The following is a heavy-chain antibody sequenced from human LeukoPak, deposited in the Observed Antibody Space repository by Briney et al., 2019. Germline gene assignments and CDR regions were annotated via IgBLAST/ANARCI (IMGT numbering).Heavy chain of an antibody. Sequence: PGGSLRLSCAASGFTFSSYWMSWVRQAPGKGLEWVTVIWHDGSHKDYADSVKGRFTISRDNSKNTLYLQMNDLRAEDTAVYFCVRGWGSNVYASAFDVWGQGTMVTVSS. V-gene: IGHV3-33*08. D-gene: IGHD3-16*01. CDR2: IWHDGSHK. J-gene: IGHJ3*01. CDR3: VRGWGSNVYASAFDV. CDR1: GFTFSSYW.